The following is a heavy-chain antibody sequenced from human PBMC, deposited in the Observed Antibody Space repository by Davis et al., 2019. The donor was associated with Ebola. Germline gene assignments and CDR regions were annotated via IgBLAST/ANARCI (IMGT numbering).Heavy chain of an antibody. CDR1: GFTFSSYG. J-gene: IGHJ6*02. CDR3: ARDEESGSLLYYGMDV. D-gene: IGHD1-26*01. CDR2: ISSSGSTI. V-gene: IGHV3-48*04. Sequence: GESLKISCAASGFTFSSYGMHWVRQAPGKGLEWVSYISSSGSTIYYADSVKGRFTISRDNAKNSLYLQMNSLRAEDTAVYYCARDEESGSLLYYGMDVWGQGTTVTVSS.